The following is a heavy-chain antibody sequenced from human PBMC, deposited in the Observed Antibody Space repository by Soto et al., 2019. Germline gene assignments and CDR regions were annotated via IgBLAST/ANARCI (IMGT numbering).Heavy chain of an antibody. CDR2: IYPGDSDT. CDR1: GYSFTSYW. D-gene: IGHD6-13*01. V-gene: IGHV5-51*01. Sequence: PGESLKISCKGSGYSFTSYWIGWVRQMPGKGLEWMGIIYPGDSDTRYSPSFQGHVTISADKSISTAYLQWSSLKASDTAMYYCASPAGYSSSWSGYYYYYGMDVWGQGTTVTVSS. CDR3: ASPAGYSSSWSGYYYYYGMDV. J-gene: IGHJ6*02.